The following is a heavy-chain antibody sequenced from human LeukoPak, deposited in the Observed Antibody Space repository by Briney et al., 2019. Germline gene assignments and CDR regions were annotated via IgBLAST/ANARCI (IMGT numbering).Heavy chain of an antibody. CDR3: ASRVGFDY. V-gene: IGHV3-30*04. CDR1: GFTFSSHA. J-gene: IGHJ4*02. Sequence: GGSLRLSCAASGFTFSSHAMHWVRQAPGKGLEWVAVISYDGSNKYYADSVKGRFTISRDNSKNTLYLQMNSLRAEDTAVYYCASRVGFDYWGQGTLVTVSS. CDR2: ISYDGSNK.